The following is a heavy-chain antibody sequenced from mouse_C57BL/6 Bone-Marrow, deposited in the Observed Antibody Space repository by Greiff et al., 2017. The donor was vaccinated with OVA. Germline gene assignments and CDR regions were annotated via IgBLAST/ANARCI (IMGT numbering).Heavy chain of an antibody. Sequence: EVQLQQSGPELVKPGASVKISCKASGYTFTDYYMNWVKQSHGKSLEWIGDINPNNGGTSYNQKFKGKATLTVDKSSSTAYMELRSLTSEDSAVYYWARGGYYYGNWAWFAYWGQGTLVTVSA. CDR2: INPNNGGT. CDR3: ARGGYYYGNWAWFAY. V-gene: IGHV1-26*01. J-gene: IGHJ3*01. CDR1: GYTFTDYY. D-gene: IGHD2-1*01.